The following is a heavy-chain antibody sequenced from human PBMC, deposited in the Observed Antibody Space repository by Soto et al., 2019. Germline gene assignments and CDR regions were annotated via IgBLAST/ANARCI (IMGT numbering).Heavy chain of an antibody. CDR2: ISGSGGST. J-gene: IGHJ6*02. CDR3: AKGVAAAGPPRPYYYYGMDV. CDR1: GFTFSSYA. D-gene: IGHD6-13*01. V-gene: IGHV3-23*01. Sequence: GGSLRLSCAASGFTFSSYAMSWVRQAPGKGLEWVSAISGSGGSTYYADSVKGRFTISRDNSKNTLYLQMNSLRAEDTAVYYCAKGVAAAGPPRPYYYYGMDVWGQGTTVTVSS.